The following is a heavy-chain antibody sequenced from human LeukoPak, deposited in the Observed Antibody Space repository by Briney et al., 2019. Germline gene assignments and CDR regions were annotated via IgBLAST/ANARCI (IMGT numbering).Heavy chain of an antibody. CDR3: ARAIVDTAMVTAAYYYYYMDV. CDR2: ISSSSSYI. V-gene: IGHV3-21*01. CDR1: GFTFSSYS. D-gene: IGHD5-18*01. Sequence: GGSLRLSCAASGFTFSSYSMNWVRQAPGKGLEWVSSISSSSSYIYYADSVKGRFTISRDNAKNSLYLQMNSLRAEDTAVYYCARAIVDTAMVTAAYYYYYMDVWGKGTTVTVSS. J-gene: IGHJ6*03.